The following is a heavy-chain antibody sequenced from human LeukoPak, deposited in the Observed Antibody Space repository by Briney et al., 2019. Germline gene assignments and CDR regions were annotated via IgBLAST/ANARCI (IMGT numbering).Heavy chain of an antibody. CDR1: GFTFNTYA. CDR3: TNQPILAGSIDS. Sequence: GGSMRLSCATSGFTFNTYAMNWVRQAPGKGLEWVSTINDAGRTTYYADSVKGRFTISRDNSKNTVYLQMNNLRAEDTALYYCTNQPILAGSIDSWGQGTLVTVSS. J-gene: IGHJ4*02. V-gene: IGHV3-23*01. CDR2: INDAGRTT. D-gene: IGHD3-9*01.